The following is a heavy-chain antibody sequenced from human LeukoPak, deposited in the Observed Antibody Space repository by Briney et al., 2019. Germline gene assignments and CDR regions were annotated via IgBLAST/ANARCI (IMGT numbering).Heavy chain of an antibody. CDR1: GFTVSTNY. D-gene: IGHD3-22*01. CDR3: TRDGYYDSSGYRKHDGFDI. CDR2: IYSGGIT. Sequence: GGSLRLSCAASGFTVSTNYMSWVRQAPGKGLEWVSLIYSGGITQYADSVKGRFTISRDNSKNTLYLQMTSLRAEDTAVYHCTRDGYYDSSGYRKHDGFDIWGQGTLVTVSS. V-gene: IGHV3-66*01. J-gene: IGHJ3*02.